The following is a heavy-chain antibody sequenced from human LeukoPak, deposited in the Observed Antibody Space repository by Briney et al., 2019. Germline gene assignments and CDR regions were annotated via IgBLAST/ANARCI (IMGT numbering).Heavy chain of an antibody. CDR1: GFTFSNYG. Sequence: PGRSLILSCAASGFTFSNYGMHWVRQAPGKGLEWVAIVSFDGSNKYCADSVKGRFTNSRDSSKNTLFLQMNSLRAEDTAVYYCAKAARSSWYIDYWGQGTLVTVSS. CDR2: VSFDGSNK. D-gene: IGHD6-13*01. V-gene: IGHV3-30*18. J-gene: IGHJ4*02. CDR3: AKAARSSWYIDY.